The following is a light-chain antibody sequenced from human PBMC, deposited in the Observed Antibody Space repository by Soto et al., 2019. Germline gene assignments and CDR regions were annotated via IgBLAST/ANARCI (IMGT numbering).Light chain of an antibody. CDR3: SSYTNINTRACV. V-gene: IGLV2-14*01. CDR1: SGDIGSYNR. CDR2: EVT. J-gene: IGLJ1*01. Sequence: QSALTQPASVSGSPRQSITISCTGTSGDIGSYNRVSWYQQHPGKAPKLIIYEVTDRPSGVSNRFSGSKSGHTASLTISGLQAEDEAEYYCSSYTNINTRACVFGTGTKVTVL.